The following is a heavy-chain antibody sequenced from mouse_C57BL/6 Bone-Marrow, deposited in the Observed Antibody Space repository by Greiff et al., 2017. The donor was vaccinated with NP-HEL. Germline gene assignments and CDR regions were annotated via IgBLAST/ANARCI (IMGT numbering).Heavy chain of an antibody. D-gene: IGHD1-1*01. Sequence: VQLQQSGAELVRPGASVTLSCKASGYTFTSYTMHWVKQRPGQGLEWIGYINPSSGYTKYNQKFKDKATLTADKSSSTAYMQLSSLTSEDSAVYYCARGYYGVRYFDYWGQGTTLTVSS. CDR2: INPSSGYT. CDR1: GYTFTSYT. CDR3: ARGYYGVRYFDY. V-gene: IGHV1-4*01. J-gene: IGHJ2*01.